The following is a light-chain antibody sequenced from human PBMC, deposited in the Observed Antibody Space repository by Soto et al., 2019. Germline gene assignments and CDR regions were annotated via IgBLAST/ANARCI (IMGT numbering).Light chain of an antibody. CDR2: RIS. Sequence: EIVLTQSPGTLSLSPGERATLSCRASQSVGRNYLAWYQQKPGQAPRLLIHRISTRATGIPDRSSGSGFATDFTLTISRLEPEDLAVYYCQQYDNAPQTFGQGTKV. CDR3: QQYDNAPQT. CDR1: QSVGRNY. V-gene: IGKV3-20*01. J-gene: IGKJ1*01.